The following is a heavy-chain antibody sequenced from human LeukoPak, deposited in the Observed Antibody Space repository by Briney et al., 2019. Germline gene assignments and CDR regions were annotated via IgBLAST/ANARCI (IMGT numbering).Heavy chain of an antibody. CDR1: GYTFTGYY. V-gene: IGHV1-2*02. CDR3: ARAPAYYYDSSGYYYTT. Sequence: ASVKVSCKASGYTFTGYYMHWVRQAPGQGLEWMGWINPNSGGTNYAQKFQGRVTMTRDTSISTAYMELSRLRSDDTAVYYCARAPAYYYDSSGYYYTTWGQETLVTVSS. J-gene: IGHJ4*02. CDR2: INPNSGGT. D-gene: IGHD3-22*01.